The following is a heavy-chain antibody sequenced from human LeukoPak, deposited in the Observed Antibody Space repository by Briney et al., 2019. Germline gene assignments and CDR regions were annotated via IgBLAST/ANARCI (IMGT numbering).Heavy chain of an antibody. Sequence: SETLSLTCTVSGGSISNYYWNWIRQPPGKGLEWIGYIYYTGNTNYNPSLKSRVTISVDTSKNQFSLKLSSVTAADTAVYYCARRYSSGWSYYFDYWGQGTLVTVSS. D-gene: IGHD6-19*01. V-gene: IGHV4-59*08. CDR3: ARRYSSGWSYYFDY. CDR2: IYYTGNT. CDR1: GGSISNYY. J-gene: IGHJ4*02.